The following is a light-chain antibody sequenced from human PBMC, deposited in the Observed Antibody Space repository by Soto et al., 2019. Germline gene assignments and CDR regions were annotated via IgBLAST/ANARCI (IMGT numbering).Light chain of an antibody. CDR3: QSYDSSLSVNYV. J-gene: IGLJ1*01. V-gene: IGLV1-40*01. Sequence: SVLTQPPSVSGAPGQRVTISCTGSSSNIGAGYDVHWYQQLPGTAPKILIYGNTNRPSGVPDRFSGSKSGTSASLAITGLQAEDEADYYCQSYDSSLSVNYVFGTGTKLTVL. CDR2: GNT. CDR1: SSNIGAGYD.